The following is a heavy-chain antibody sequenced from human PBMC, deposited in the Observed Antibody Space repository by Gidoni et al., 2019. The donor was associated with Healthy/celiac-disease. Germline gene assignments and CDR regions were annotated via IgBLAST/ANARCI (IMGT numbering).Heavy chain of an antibody. J-gene: IGHJ4*02. D-gene: IGHD3-22*01. CDR3: APHYYDSSGYQDY. CDR2: IIPILGIA. Sequence: QVQLVQSGAEVKKPGSSVKVSCKASGGTFSSYTISWVRQAPGQGLEWMGRIIPILGIANDAQKFQGRVTITADKSTSTAYMELSSLRSEDTAVYYCAPHYYDSSGYQDYWGQGTLVTVSS. V-gene: IGHV1-69*02. CDR1: GGTFSSYT.